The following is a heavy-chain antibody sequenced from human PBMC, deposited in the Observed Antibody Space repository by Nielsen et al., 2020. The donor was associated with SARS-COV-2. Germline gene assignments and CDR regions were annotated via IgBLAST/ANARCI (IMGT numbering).Heavy chain of an antibody. Sequence: SVQVSCKASGYTFTDYYIHWVRQAPGQGLEWMGRINPYSGGTNYAQKFQGTVTMTRDASISTVYMELTPDDTAVYYCARARATIFGLVMSYGMDVWGQGTTVAVSS. D-gene: IGHD3/OR15-3a*01. V-gene: IGHV1-2*06. CDR3: ARARATIFGLVMSYGMDV. J-gene: IGHJ6*02. CDR2: INPYSGGT. CDR1: GYTFTDYY.